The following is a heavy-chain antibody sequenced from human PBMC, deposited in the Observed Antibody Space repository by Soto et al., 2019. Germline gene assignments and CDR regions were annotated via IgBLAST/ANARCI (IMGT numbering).Heavy chain of an antibody. V-gene: IGHV1-2*04. D-gene: IGHD1-26*01. CDR1: GYTFTGCY. CDR2: INPNSGGT. CDR3: ARGKLSGSYFVPVPHYNWFDP. Sequence: ASVKVSCKASGYTFTGCYMHWVRQAPGQGLEWRGWINPNSGGTNYAQKFQGWVTMTRDTSISTAYMELSRLRSDDTAVYYCARGKLSGSYFVPVPHYNWFDPWGQGTLVTVSS. J-gene: IGHJ5*02.